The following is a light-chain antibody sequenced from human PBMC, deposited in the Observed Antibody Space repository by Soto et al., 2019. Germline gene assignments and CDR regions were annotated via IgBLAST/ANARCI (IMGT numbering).Light chain of an antibody. CDR3: AAWDDSLNGVI. V-gene: IGLV1-44*01. CDR1: SSNIGSHT. J-gene: IGLJ2*01. Sequence: HSALTQPPSASGTPGQRITISCSGSSSNIGSHTVNWHQQVPGTAPKLLIYSNNERPSGVPDRFSGSKSGTSASLAISGLQSGDEADYYCAAWDDSLNGVIFGGGTKLTVL. CDR2: SNN.